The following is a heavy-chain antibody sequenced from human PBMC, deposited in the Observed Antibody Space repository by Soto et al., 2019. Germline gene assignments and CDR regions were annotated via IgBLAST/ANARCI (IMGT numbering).Heavy chain of an antibody. CDR3: ARHRLPGGDSFGCYDY. J-gene: IGHJ4*02. CDR2: IYPGDSDT. CDR1: GYSFTNYW. Sequence: GESLKISCKGSGYSFTNYWIGWARQMPGKALEWMGVIYPGDSDTRYSPSFQGQVTISADKSISTAYLQWTSLRASDTAMYYCARHRLPGGDSFGCYDYWGQGTLVTVSS. D-gene: IGHD3-22*01. V-gene: IGHV5-51*01.